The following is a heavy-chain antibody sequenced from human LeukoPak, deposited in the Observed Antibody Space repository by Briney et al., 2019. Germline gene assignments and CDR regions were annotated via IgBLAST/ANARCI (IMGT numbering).Heavy chain of an antibody. D-gene: IGHD6-13*01. CDR2: ISSSSSYI. CDR3: AREGSSQNRNYYMDV. CDR1: GFTFSSNS. J-gene: IGHJ6*03. Sequence: GGSLRLSCAASGFTFSSNSMNWVRQAPGKGLEWVSSISSSSSYIYYADSVKGRFTISRDNAKNSLYLQMNSLRAEDTAVYYCAREGSSQNRNYYMDVWGKGTTVTVSS. V-gene: IGHV3-21*01.